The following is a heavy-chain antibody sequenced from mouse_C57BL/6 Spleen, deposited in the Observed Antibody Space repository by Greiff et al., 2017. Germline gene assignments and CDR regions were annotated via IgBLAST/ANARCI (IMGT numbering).Heavy chain of an antibody. V-gene: IGHV5-4*01. Sequence: EVQGVESGGGLVKPGGSLKLSCAASGFTFSSYAMSWVRQTPEKRLEWVATISDVGSYTYYPDNVKGRFTISRDNAKNILYLQMSHLKSEDTAMYYCSREWDYGSSYPLAYWGQGTLVTVSA. CDR2: ISDVGSYT. CDR1: GFTFSSYA. CDR3: SREWDYGSSYPLAY. D-gene: IGHD1-1*01. J-gene: IGHJ3*01.